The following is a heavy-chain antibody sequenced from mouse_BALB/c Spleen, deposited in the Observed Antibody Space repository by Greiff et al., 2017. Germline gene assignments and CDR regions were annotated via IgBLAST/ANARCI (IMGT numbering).Heavy chain of an antibody. V-gene: IGHV2-9*02. J-gene: IGHJ3*01. D-gene: IGHD2-3*01. Sequence: QVQLKQSGPGLVAPSQSLSITCTVSGFSLTSYGVHWVRQPPGKGLEWLGVIWAGGSTNYNSALMSRLSISKDNSKSQVFLKMNSLQTDDTAMYYCARIYDGYPKFAYWGQGTLVTVSA. CDR2: IWAGGST. CDR3: ARIYDGYPKFAY. CDR1: GFSLTSYG.